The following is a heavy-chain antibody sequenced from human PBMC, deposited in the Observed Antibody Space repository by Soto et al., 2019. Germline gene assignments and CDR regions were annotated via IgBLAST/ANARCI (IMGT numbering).Heavy chain of an antibody. CDR1: GGTFRNYA. V-gene: IGHV1-69*01. CDR2: SIPVFGTA. CDR3: AIPLPKQQLVRGAFDH. J-gene: IGHJ4*02. D-gene: IGHD6-13*01. Sequence: QVQLVQSGAEVKKPGSSVKLSCKTSGGTFRNYAINWVRQAPGQGLEWMGGSIPVFGTANYAQTFQGRFTITADESKSTAYMEVNSLRSEDTAVYYCAIPLPKQQLVRGAFDHWGQGTLVTVAS.